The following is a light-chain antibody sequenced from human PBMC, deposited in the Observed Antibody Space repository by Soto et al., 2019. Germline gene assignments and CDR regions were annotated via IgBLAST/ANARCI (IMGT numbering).Light chain of an antibody. CDR3: QQYGSRGT. V-gene: IGKV1-39*01. J-gene: IGKJ1*01. Sequence: DIQMTQSPSSLSASVVDRFTITFRASQSISSFLTWYQQKAGKAPKLLIYAASSLQSGVPSRFSGSGSGTDFTLTISRLEPEDFAVYYCQQYGSRGTFGQGTKVDIK. CDR1: QSISSF. CDR2: AAS.